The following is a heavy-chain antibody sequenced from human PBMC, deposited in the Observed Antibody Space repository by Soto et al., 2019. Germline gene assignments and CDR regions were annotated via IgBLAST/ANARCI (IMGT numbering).Heavy chain of an antibody. V-gene: IGHV3-30-3*01. J-gene: IGHJ6*02. CDR1: GFTFDGYA. CDR2: ITHDSSSK. CDR3: ARGDREDIAEVIGVRPGEYGVDV. Sequence: PGGSLRLSCAASGFTFDGYAMHWVRQAPGKGLECVSGITHDSSSKFYRDYLKGRLTISRDNSKNTFYLQINSLRYEDTAVYYCARGDREDIAEVIGVRPGEYGVDVWGQGTTVTVSS. D-gene: IGHD2-15*01.